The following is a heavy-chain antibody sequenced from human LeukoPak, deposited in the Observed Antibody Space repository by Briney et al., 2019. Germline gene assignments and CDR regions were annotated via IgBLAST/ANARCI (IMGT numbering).Heavy chain of an antibody. CDR2: INSGGSWT. V-gene: IGHV3-74*01. J-gene: IGHJ4*02. CDR1: GFSFNNYA. D-gene: IGHD2/OR15-2a*01. Sequence: RGSLRLSCAASGFSFNNYAMVWVRQTPGKGLVWVSHINSGGSWTSYADSVKGRFTISKDNAKNTVYLQMNSLRAEDTAVYYCVSFYETYWGRGTLVTVSS. CDR3: VSFYETY.